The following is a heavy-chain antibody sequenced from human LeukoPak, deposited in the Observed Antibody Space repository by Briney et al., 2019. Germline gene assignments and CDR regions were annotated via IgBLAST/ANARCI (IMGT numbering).Heavy chain of an antibody. CDR1: GFTFSSYA. CDR2: ISYDGSNK. Sequence: GGSLRLSCAASGFTFSSYAMHWVRQAPGKGLEWVAVISYDGSNKYYADSVKGRFTISRDNSKNTLYLQMNSLRAEDTAVYFCASGKYRYGDNWFDPWGQGTLVTVSP. D-gene: IGHD5-18*01. CDR3: ASGKYRYGDNWFDP. V-gene: IGHV3-30*04. J-gene: IGHJ5*02.